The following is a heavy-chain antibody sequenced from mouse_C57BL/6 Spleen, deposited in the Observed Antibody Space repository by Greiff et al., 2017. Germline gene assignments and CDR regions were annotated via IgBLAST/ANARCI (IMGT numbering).Heavy chain of an antibody. D-gene: IGHD3-2*02. CDR2: ISYDGSN. V-gene: IGHV3-6*01. Sequence: DVQLQESGPGLVKPSQSLSLTCSVTGYSITSGYYWNWIRQFPGNKLEWMGYISYDGSNNYNPSLKNRISITRDTSKNQFFLKLNSVTTEDTATYYCAREGQLRERDYWGQGTSVTVSS. CDR1: GYSITSGYY. CDR3: AREGQLRERDY. J-gene: IGHJ4*01.